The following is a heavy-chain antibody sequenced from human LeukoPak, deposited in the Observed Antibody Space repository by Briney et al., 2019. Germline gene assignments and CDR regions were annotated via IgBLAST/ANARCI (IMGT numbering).Heavy chain of an antibody. CDR3: ARVGYCSGGSCYAEFDY. D-gene: IGHD2-15*01. Sequence: SQTLSLTCTVSGGSISSYYWSWIRQPPGKGLDWIGYIYYSGSTNYNPSLKSRVTISVDTSKNQFSLKLSSVTAADTAVYYCARVGYCSGGSCYAEFDYWGQGTLVTVSS. J-gene: IGHJ4*02. CDR1: GGSISSYY. V-gene: IGHV4-59*01. CDR2: IYYSGST.